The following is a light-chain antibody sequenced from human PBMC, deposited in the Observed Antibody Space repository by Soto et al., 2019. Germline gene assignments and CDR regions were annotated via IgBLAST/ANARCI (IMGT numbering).Light chain of an antibody. V-gene: IGKV1-39*01. CDR2: AAS. J-gene: IGKJ2*01. Sequence: DIQMTQSPSSLSASIGDRVTITCRASQNISSYLNWYQQKPWKAPNLLIYAASSLQSGVPSRFSGSGSGTDFTLTISSLQPEDFATYYCQQSYSAFYTFGQGTKVEIK. CDR3: QQSYSAFYT. CDR1: QNISSY.